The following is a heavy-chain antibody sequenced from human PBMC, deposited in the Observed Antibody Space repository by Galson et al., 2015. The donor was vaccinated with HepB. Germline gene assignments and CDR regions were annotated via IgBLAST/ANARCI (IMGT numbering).Heavy chain of an antibody. CDR3: AILNDYGKYGSGH. J-gene: IGHJ4*02. D-gene: IGHD4-11*01. CDR1: GFTFSTLP. V-gene: IGHV3-30-3*01. CDR2: ISFDGNYK. Sequence: SLRLSCAASGFTFSTLPMHWVRQAPGKGLEWVAVISFDGNYKNYADSVKGRFTISRDNSKSTLYLHMSSLRAEDTALYYCAILNDYGKYGSGHWGQGTLVTVSS.